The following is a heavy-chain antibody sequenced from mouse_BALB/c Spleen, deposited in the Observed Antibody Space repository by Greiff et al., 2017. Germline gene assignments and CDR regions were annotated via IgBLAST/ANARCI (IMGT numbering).Heavy chain of an antibody. J-gene: IGHJ4*01. CDR1: GYAFTNYL. CDR2: INPGSGGT. CDR3: ARRDEGDYDAMED. Sequence: QVQLQQSGAELVRPGTSVKVSCKASGYAFTNYLIEWVKQRPGQGLEWIGVINPGSGGTNYNEKFKGKATLTADKSSSTAYMQLSSLTSDDSAVYFCARRDEGDYDAMEDWGQGTSVTVSS. V-gene: IGHV1-54*01. D-gene: IGHD2-13*01.